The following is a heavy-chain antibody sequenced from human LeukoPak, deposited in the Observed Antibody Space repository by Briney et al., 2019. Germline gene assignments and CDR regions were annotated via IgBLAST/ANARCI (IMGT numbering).Heavy chain of an antibody. J-gene: IGHJ5*02. V-gene: IGHV3-21*01. CDR1: GFTFSSYS. CDR3: ARVPTLVP. CDR2: ISSSSSYT. Sequence: PGGSLRLSCAASGFTFSSYSMNWVRQAPGKGLEWVSSISSSSSYTYYADSVKGRFTISRDNAKNSLYLQMNSLRAEDTAVYYCARVPTLVPWGQGTLVTVSS.